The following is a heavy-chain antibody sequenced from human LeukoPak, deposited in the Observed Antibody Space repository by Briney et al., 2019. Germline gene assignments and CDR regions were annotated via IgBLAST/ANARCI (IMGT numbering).Heavy chain of an antibody. CDR3: ARRWSIAEDGGCFDY. CDR1: GYTFNTYA. Sequence: GASVKVSCKASGYTFNTYAMHWVRQAPGQGLGWMGWINTDNGNTKYSQKFQGRVTITRDTSASTAYMELSSLRSEDTALYYCARRWSIAEDGGCFDYWGQGTLVTVSS. V-gene: IGHV1-3*04. D-gene: IGHD6-6*01. J-gene: IGHJ4*02. CDR2: INTDNGNT.